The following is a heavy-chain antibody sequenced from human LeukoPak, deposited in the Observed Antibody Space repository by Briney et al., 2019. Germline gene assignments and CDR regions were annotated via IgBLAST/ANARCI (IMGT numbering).Heavy chain of an antibody. D-gene: IGHD1-26*01. V-gene: IGHV1-3*01. CDR1: XYTFTXYX. J-gene: IGHJ4*02. CDR2: INAGNGNT. CDR3: ARSESGSYSNFDY. Sequence: KVXCXASXYTFTXYXMHWVRQAPGQRLEWMGWINAGNGNTKYSQKFQGRVTITRDTSASTAYMELSSLRSEDTAVYYCARSESGSYSNFDYWGQGTLVTVSS.